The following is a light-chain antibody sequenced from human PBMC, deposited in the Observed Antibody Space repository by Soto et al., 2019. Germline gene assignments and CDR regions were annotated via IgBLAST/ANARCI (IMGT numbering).Light chain of an antibody. V-gene: IGLV2-8*01. CDR2: EVT. J-gene: IGLJ1*01. Sequence: QSVLTQPPSASGSPGQSVTISCTGTISDVGGFNYVSWYQQHPGKAPKLLIYEVTKRPSGVPDRFSGSKSGNTASLTVSGVQAEDEADYCCSSYAGGYNEVFGTGTKVTVL. CDR1: ISDVGGFNY. CDR3: SSYAGGYNEV.